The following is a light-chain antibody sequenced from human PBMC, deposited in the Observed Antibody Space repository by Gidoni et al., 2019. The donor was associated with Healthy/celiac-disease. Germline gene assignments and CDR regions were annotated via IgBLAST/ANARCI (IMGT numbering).Light chain of an antibody. J-gene: IGKJ4*01. V-gene: IGKV3-11*01. CDR3: QQRRS. Sequence: EIVVTQSPATLSLSPGERATLSCRASQSVSNYLAWYQQKPGQAPRLLIYDASNRATGIPPRCSGGGSGTDFTLTISSLEPEDFAVYYCQQRRSFGGGTKVEIK. CDR1: QSVSNY. CDR2: DAS.